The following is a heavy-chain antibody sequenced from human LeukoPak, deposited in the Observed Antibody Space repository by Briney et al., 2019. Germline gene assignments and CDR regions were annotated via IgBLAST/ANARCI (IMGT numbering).Heavy chain of an antibody. CDR1: GGSFRGYY. Sequence: SETLSLTCAVYGGSFRGYYWSWIRQPPGKGLEWIGEINHSGSTNYNPSLKSRVTISVDTSKNQFSLKLSSVTAADTAVYYCARGHNYYYDSTTYYFDYWGQGTLVTVSS. V-gene: IGHV4-34*01. CDR2: INHSGST. J-gene: IGHJ4*02. D-gene: IGHD3-22*01. CDR3: ARGHNYYYDSTTYYFDY.